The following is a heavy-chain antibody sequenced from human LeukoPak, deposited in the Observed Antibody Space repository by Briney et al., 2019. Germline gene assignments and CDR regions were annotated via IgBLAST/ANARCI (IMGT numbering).Heavy chain of an antibody. CDR3: AREALTNSRLPYGMDV. CDR1: GLIVSRNY. J-gene: IGHJ6*02. V-gene: IGHV3-53*01. D-gene: IGHD1-14*01. CDR2: FDSDGSI. Sequence: GGSLRLSCAASGLIVSRNYMGWVRQAPGRGLEWVSVFDSDGSIYVADSVKGRFTISKDTSKNTVYLQMNSLRVEDTAVYYCAREALTNSRLPYGMDVWGQGTTVTVSS.